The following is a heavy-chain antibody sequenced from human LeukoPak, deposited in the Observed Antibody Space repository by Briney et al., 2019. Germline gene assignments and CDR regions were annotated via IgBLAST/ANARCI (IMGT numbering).Heavy chain of an antibody. CDR2: ISYDGGNE. CDR3: ARDEPTVTTGPPVGS. CDR1: GFTFSSSP. D-gene: IGHD4-17*01. Sequence: PGGSLRLSCVASGFTFSSSPMHWVRQAPGKGLEWVALISYDGGNEYYADSVKGRFTVSRLNSKNTLDLQMNSLKAEDTAVYYCARDEPTVTTGPPVGSWGQGTLVTVSS. V-gene: IGHV3-30-3*01. J-gene: IGHJ4*02.